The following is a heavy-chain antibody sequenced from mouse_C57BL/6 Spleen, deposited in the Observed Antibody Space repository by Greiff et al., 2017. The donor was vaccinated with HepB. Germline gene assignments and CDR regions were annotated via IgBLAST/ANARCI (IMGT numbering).Heavy chain of an antibody. D-gene: IGHD3-2*02. CDR1: GFSLTSYG. J-gene: IGHJ3*01. CDR3: AKGDSSGRFAY. Sequence: QVQLKESGPGLVAPSQSLSITCTVSGFSLTSYGVDWVRQPPGKGLEWLGVIWGGGSTNYNSALMSRLSISKDNSKSQVFLKMNSLQTDDTAMYYCAKGDSSGRFAYWGQGTLVTVSA. V-gene: IGHV2-9*01. CDR2: IWGGGST.